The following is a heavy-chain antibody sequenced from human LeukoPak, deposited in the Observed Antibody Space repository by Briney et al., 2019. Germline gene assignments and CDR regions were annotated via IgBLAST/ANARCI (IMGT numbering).Heavy chain of an antibody. Sequence: SESLSLTCSVSGGSISTYYWSWIRQPPGKGLEWIGYIYYSGRSNYNPSFRSRVTITIDTSRNQFSLNLSSVTAADTAVYYWARHNGDGQSFLFDYWGQGTLVTVSS. CDR2: IYYSGRS. CDR3: ARHNGDGQSFLFDY. V-gene: IGHV4-59*08. CDR1: GGSISTYY. D-gene: IGHD5-24*01. J-gene: IGHJ4*02.